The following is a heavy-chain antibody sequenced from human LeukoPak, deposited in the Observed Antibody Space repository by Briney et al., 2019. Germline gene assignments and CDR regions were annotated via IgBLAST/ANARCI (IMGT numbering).Heavy chain of an antibody. Sequence: ASVKVSCKGFGYAFRNYAVVWVRQTPRQGLEWMGWISPHNGGTQYSQNLQGRITMTIDAPTSTAYMELRSLTSDDTAVYYCVRVWDYSPRGRLDFWGQSTLVSVSS. CDR3: VRVWDYSPRGRLDF. J-gene: IGHJ4*02. D-gene: IGHD4-11*01. V-gene: IGHV1-18*01. CDR2: ISPHNGGT. CDR1: GYAFRNYA.